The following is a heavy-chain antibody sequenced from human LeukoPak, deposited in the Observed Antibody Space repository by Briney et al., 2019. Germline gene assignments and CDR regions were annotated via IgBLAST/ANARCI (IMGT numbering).Heavy chain of an antibody. Sequence: TGGSLRLSCAASGFTFSDYYMSWIRQAPGKGLEWVSYISSSGSTIYYADSVKGRFTISRDNAKNSLYLQMNSLRAEDTAVYYCARVRIPTVTTGFHYFDYWGQGTLVTVSS. D-gene: IGHD4-17*01. V-gene: IGHV3-11*04. J-gene: IGHJ4*02. CDR3: ARVRIPTVTTGFHYFDY. CDR2: ISSSGSTI. CDR1: GFTFSDYY.